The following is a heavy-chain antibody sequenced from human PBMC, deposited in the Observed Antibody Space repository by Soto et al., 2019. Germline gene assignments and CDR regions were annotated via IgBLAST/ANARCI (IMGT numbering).Heavy chain of an antibody. CDR3: ARASGSRLFDY. CDR2: LYSGGNT. CDR1: GFTVSSEY. D-gene: IGHD1-26*01. V-gene: IGHV3-53*01. J-gene: IGHJ4*02. Sequence: AGGSLRLSCAASGFTVSSEYMSWVRQAPGKGLEWVSVLYSGGNTYYADSVKGRFTISRDTSKNTLHLQMNSLRAEDTAVYYCARASGSRLFDYWGQGALVTVSS.